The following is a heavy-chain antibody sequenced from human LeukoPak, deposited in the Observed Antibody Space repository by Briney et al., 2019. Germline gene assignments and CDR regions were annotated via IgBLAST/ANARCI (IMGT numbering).Heavy chain of an antibody. CDR1: GFTFSSYA. CDR3: VKGVGATFDY. Sequence: GGSLRLSCSASGFTFSSYAMHWVRQAPGKGLEYVSVISSNGGSTYYADSVKGRFTISRDNSKNTLYLQMSSLRAEDTAVYYSVKGVGATFDYWGRGTLVTVS. V-gene: IGHV3-64D*06. CDR2: ISSNGGST. J-gene: IGHJ4*02. D-gene: IGHD1-26*01.